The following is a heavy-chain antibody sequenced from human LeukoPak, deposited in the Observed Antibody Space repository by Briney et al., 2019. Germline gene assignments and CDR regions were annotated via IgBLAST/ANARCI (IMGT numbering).Heavy chain of an antibody. Sequence: KPSETLSLTCAVYGGSFSGYYWSWIRQPPGMGLEWIGEINHSGSTNYNPSLKSRVTISVDTSKNQFSLKLSSVTAADTAVYFCARGSDGGNIADYWGQGTLVSVSS. CDR3: ARGSDGGNIADY. CDR2: INHSGST. V-gene: IGHV4-34*01. D-gene: IGHD4-23*01. J-gene: IGHJ4*02. CDR1: GGSFSGYY.